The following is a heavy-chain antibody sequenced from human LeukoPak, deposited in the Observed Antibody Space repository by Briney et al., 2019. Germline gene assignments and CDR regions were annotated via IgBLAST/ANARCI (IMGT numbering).Heavy chain of an antibody. J-gene: IGHJ4*02. Sequence: GESLKISCKGSGYSFTSDWIGWVRQMPGKGLEWMGIIYPGDSDTRYSPSFQGQVTISADKSISTAYLQWSSLTASDTAMYYCARSLRHDFWSGYYTGYYFDYWGQGTLVTVSS. V-gene: IGHV5-51*01. D-gene: IGHD3-3*01. CDR1: GYSFTSDW. CDR2: IYPGDSDT. CDR3: ARSLRHDFWSGYYTGYYFDY.